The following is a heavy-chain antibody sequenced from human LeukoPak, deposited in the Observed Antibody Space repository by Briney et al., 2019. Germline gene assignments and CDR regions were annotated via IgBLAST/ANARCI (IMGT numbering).Heavy chain of an antibody. V-gene: IGHV4-39*01. D-gene: IGHD3-22*01. J-gene: IGHJ4*02. CDR3: ASSDPSLIAFDY. CDR2: IYYSGST. Sequence: SETLSLTCTVSGGSISSSRYYWGWIRQPPGKGLEWIGSIYYSGSTYYNPSLKSRVTISVDTSKDQFSLKLSSVTAADTAVYYCASSDPSLIAFDYWGQGTLVTVSS. CDR1: GGSISSSRYY.